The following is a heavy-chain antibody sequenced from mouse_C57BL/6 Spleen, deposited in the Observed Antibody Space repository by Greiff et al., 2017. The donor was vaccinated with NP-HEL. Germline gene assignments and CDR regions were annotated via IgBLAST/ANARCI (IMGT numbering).Heavy chain of an antibody. J-gene: IGHJ3*01. CDR3: ARGSPPYGCDGGFAY. Sequence: VQLQQPGAELVKPGASVRLSCKASGYTFTSYWMHWVKQRPGQGLEWIGMIHPNSGSTNNNEKFKSKASLTADKSSNTVYIQLSSLTSEDSAVYYCARGSPPYGCDGGFAYWGQGTPVTVSA. V-gene: IGHV1-64*01. CDR2: IHPNSGST. CDR1: GYTFTSYW. D-gene: IGHD2-2*01.